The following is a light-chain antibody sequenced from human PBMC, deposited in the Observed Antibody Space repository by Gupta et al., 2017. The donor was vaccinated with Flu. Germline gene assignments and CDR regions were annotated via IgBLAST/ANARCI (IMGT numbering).Light chain of an antibody. J-gene: IGKJ2*01. V-gene: IGKV3-15*01. CDR2: GAS. CDR3: QQDNSLSP. Sequence: EIVMTQSPANLSVSQGERATLSCRASQSVSSNLAWYQQKPGQAPRLIIYGASNRAIGIPVRFSGGGYEKDFTLTSSRRQYEDFVVYYQQQDNSLSPFGQGTKVDIK. CDR1: QSVSSN.